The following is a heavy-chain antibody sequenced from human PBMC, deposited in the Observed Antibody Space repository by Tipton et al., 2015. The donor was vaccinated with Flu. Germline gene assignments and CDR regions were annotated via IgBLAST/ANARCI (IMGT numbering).Heavy chain of an antibody. D-gene: IGHD1-1*01. V-gene: IGHV4-31*03. CDR1: GDSVTSAYY. CDR2: IYYTGNT. Sequence: TLSLTCTVPGDSVTSAYYWNWIRQHPGKGPEWIGYIYYTGNTEYNPSLESRVTMSLDTSKTQFSLKLRSVTAADTAVYYCVRETTTTPRIFDLWGQGTLVNV. CDR3: VRETTTTPRIFDL. J-gene: IGHJ4*02.